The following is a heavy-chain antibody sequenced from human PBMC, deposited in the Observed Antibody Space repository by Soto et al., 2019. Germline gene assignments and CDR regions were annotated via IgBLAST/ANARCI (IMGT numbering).Heavy chain of an antibody. CDR1: GDSVSSNSAA. CDR3: AREGKSSGWYVPALDY. V-gene: IGHV6-1*01. D-gene: IGHD6-19*01. Sequence: SQTLSLTCAISGDSVSSNSAAWNWIRQSPSRGLEWLGRTYYRSKWYNDYAVSVKSRITINPDTSKNQSSLQLNSVTPEDTAVYYCAREGKSSGWYVPALDYWGQGTLVTVSS. J-gene: IGHJ4*02. CDR2: TYYRSKWYN.